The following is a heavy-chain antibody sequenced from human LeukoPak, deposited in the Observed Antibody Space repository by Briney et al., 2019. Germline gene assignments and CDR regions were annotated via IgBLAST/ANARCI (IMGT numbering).Heavy chain of an antibody. V-gene: IGHV3-9*01. D-gene: IGHD4-23*01. CDR2: ISWNSGSI. J-gene: IGHJ4*02. CDR3: AKDSNYRLTTAVSSPSDY. CDR1: GFTFDDYA. Sequence: GGSLLLSCAAPGFTFDDYAMHWVRQAPGKGLEWVSGISWNSGSIGYADSVKGRFTISRDNAKNSLYLQMNSLRAEDTALYYCAKDSNYRLTTAVSSPSDYWGQGTLVTVSS.